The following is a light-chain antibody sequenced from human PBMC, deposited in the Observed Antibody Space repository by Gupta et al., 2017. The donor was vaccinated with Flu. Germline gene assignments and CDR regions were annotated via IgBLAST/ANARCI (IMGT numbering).Light chain of an antibody. V-gene: IGLV2-14*04. Sequence: TSSGTGTTCYIVGYNSSFGYHQHPGTSPTLLIFDVSNRPSGVSARFSGSKSGDTASVTISGLQAEDEADYYCSSYTNTNTLVLFGGGTNLTVL. CDR2: DVS. CDR1: TCYIVGYNS. CDR3: SSYTNTNTLVL. J-gene: IGLJ2*01.